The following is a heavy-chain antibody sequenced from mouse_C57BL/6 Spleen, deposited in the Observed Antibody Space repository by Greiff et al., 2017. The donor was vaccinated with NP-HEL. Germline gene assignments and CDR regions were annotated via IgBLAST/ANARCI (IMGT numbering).Heavy chain of an antibody. Sequence: QVHVKQSGAELVRPGSSVKLSCKASGYTFTSYWMHWVKQRPIQGLEWIGNIDPSDSETHYNQKFKDKATLTVDKSSSTAYMQLSSLTSEDSAVYYCARRGWDGAYWYFDVWGTGTTVTVSS. CDR2: IDPSDSET. CDR3: ARRGWDGAYWYFDV. D-gene: IGHD4-1*01. CDR1: GYTFTSYW. V-gene: IGHV1-52*01. J-gene: IGHJ1*03.